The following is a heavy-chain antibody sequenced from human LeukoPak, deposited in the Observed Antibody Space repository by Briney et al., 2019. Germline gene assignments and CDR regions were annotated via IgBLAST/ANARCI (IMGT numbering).Heavy chain of an antibody. J-gene: IGHJ4*02. CDR1: GFTFSSYE. CDR2: ISSSGSTI. V-gene: IGHV3-48*03. Sequence: PGGSLRLSCAASGFTFSSYEMNWVRQAPGKGLEWGSYISSSGSTIYYADSVKGRFTISRDNAKNSLYLQMNSLRAEDTAVYYCARAELGILGYYFDYWGQGTLVTVSS. D-gene: IGHD7-27*01. CDR3: ARAELGILGYYFDY.